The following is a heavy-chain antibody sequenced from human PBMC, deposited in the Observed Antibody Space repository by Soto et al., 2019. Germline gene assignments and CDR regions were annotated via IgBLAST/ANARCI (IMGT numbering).Heavy chain of an antibody. J-gene: IGHJ5*02. CDR3: ASLRYYYGSGSYSNWLDP. CDR2: IYHSGST. V-gene: IGHV4-30-2*01. CDR1: GGSISSGGYS. Sequence: SETLSLTCAVSGGSISSGGYSWSWIRQPPGKGLEWIGYIYHSGSTYYNPSLKSRVTISVDRSKNQFSLKLSSVTAADTAVYYCASLRYYYGSGSYSNWLDPWGQGTLVTVSS. D-gene: IGHD3-10*01.